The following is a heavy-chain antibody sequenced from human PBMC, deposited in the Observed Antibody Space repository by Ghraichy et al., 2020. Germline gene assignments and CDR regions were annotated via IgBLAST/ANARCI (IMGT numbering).Heavy chain of an antibody. V-gene: IGHV4-39*01. CDR2: IYYSGST. J-gene: IGHJ5*02. CDR1: GGSISSSSYY. Sequence: SETLSLTCTVSGGSISSSSYYWGWIRQPPGKGLEWIGSIYYSGSTYYNPSLKSRDTISVDTSKNQFSLKLSSVTAADTAVYYCARHHRYTKAPFDPWGQGTLVTVSS. CDR3: ARHHRYTKAPFDP. D-gene: IGHD3-16*02.